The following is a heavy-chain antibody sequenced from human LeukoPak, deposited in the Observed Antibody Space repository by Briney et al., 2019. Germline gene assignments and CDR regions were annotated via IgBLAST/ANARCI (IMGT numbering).Heavy chain of an antibody. Sequence: PGGSLRLSWAASGFTFDDYAMHWVRQAPGKGLEWVSGISWNSGSIGCADSVKGRFTISRDNAKNSLYLQMNSLRAEDMALYYCAKDAAAGIYYFDYWGQGTLVTVSS. J-gene: IGHJ4*02. CDR2: ISWNSGSI. V-gene: IGHV3-9*03. CDR1: GFTFDDYA. CDR3: AKDAAAGIYYFDY. D-gene: IGHD6-13*01.